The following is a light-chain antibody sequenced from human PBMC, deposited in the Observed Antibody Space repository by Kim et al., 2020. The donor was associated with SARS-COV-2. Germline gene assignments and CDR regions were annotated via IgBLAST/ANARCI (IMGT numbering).Light chain of an antibody. CDR1: QGIISY. V-gene: IGKV1-8*01. CDR3: QQYYSYPRT. Sequence: ASTGDRVTITCRASQGIISYLAWYQQKPGKAPKLLIYAASTLQSGVPSRFSGSGSGTDFTLTISCLQSEDFATYYCQQYYSYPRTFAQGTKVDI. J-gene: IGKJ1*01. CDR2: AAS.